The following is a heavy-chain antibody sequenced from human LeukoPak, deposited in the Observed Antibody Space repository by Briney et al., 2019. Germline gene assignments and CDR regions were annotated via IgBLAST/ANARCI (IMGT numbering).Heavy chain of an antibody. J-gene: IGHJ3*01. V-gene: IGHV6-1*01. CDR1: GDSVFSDSVV. D-gene: IGHD1-20*01. Sequence: SQTLSLTCVISGDSVFSDSVVWNWIRQSPSRGREWLGRTYYRSKGYNDYAVSVKRRITINPDTSKNQFSLQLNSVTPEDLAVCSCATIITGRAFHLWGQGTMVTVSS. CDR3: ATIITGRAFHL. CDR2: TYYRSKGYN.